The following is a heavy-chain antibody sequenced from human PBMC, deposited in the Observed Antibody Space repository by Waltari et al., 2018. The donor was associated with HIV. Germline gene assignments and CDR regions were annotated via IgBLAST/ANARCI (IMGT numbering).Heavy chain of an antibody. J-gene: IGHJ5*02. CDR1: CGSMNHSEYS. D-gene: IGHD3-9*01. Sequence: QFKLQESGPRLRKPSVTLSLTCTITCGSMNHSEYSWGWFRPPPGKGLEWIGNIHYNGRTFYNPSLQSRVTLSLDKSDNQFFLNFISVIAADTAVYYCARDSGLFMYDSRRAVLNWFDPWGQGLLVTVSS. CDR3: ARDSGLFMYDSRRAVLNWFDP. CDR2: IHYNGRT. V-gene: IGHV4-39*07.